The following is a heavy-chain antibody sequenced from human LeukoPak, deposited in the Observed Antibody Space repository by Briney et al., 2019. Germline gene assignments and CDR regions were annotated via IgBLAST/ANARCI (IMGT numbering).Heavy chain of an antibody. CDR1: GFTFSSYA. D-gene: IGHD2-21*01. CDR2: ISVSGNT. Sequence: HSGGSLRLSCAASGFTFSSYAMSWVRQAPGKGLEWVSAISVSGNTYHADSVKGRFTISRDSSKNTLYLQMNRLRAEDAAVYYCAKAPVTTCSGAYCYPFDYWGQGTLVTVSS. CDR3: AKAPVTTCSGAYCYPFDY. V-gene: IGHV3-23*01. J-gene: IGHJ4*02.